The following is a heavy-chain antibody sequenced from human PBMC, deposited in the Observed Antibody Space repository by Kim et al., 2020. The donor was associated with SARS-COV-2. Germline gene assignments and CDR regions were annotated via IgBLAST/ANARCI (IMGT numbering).Heavy chain of an antibody. CDR1: GDSVSSNTVT. D-gene: IGHD1-1*01. J-gene: IGHJ4*02. V-gene: IGHV6-1*01. CDR2: TYYRSKWYD. CDR3: TRGDNSAFDS. Sequence: SQTLSLTCAISGDSVSSNTVTWSWIRQSPSRGLEWLGRTYYRSKWYDDYAVSVKTRITVNPDTSKNQFSLQLNSVTPEDTAVYYCTRGDNSAFDSWGQGTLVTVSS.